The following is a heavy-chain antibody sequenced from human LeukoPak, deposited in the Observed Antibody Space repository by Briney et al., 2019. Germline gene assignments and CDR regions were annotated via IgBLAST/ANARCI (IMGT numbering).Heavy chain of an antibody. J-gene: IGHJ5*02. D-gene: IGHD3-3*01. V-gene: IGHV4-59*01. CDR2: IYYSGST. CDR3: ARDLYYDFWSGFDNWFDP. Sequence: PSETLSLTCTVSGGSISSYYWSWIRQPPGKGLEWIGYIYYSGSTNYSPSLKSRVTISVDTSKNQFSLKLSSVTAADTAVYYCARDLYYDFWSGFDNWFDPWGQGTLVTVSS. CDR1: GGSISSYY.